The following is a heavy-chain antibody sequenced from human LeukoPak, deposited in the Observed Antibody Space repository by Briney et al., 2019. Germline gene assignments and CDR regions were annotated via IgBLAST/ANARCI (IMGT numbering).Heavy chain of an antibody. Sequence: GRSLRLSCAASGFTFSSYGMHWVRQAPGKGLEWVAVIWYDGSNKYYADSVKGRFTISRDNSKNTLYLQINSLRAEDTAVYYCARAESTSVIAFDYGGQGPLVTVS. CDR3: ARAESTSVIAFDY. CDR2: IWYDGSNK. V-gene: IGHV3-33*01. J-gene: IGHJ4*02. D-gene: IGHD3-16*02. CDR1: GFTFSSYG.